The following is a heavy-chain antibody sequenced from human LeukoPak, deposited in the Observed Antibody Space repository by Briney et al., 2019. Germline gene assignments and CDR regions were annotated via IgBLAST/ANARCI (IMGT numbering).Heavy chain of an antibody. CDR2: ISSSSSYI. V-gene: IGHV3-21*01. D-gene: IGHD3-3*01. J-gene: IGHJ5*02. Sequence: GGPLKLPCAASGSTFSSKSLNGARQAPGKGLDWAQSISSSSSYIYYADSVKGRFTISRDNAKNSLYLQMNSLRAEDTAVYYCATSGYFQSYNWFDPWGQGTLVTVSS. CDR1: GSTFSSKS. CDR3: ATSGYFQSYNWFDP.